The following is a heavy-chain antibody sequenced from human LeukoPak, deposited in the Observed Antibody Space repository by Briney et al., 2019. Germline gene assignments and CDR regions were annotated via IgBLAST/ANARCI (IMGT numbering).Heavy chain of an antibody. V-gene: IGHV4-61*01. CDR1: GGSVSSGSYY. J-gene: IGHJ4*02. CDR3: ARTRYYDFWSCYDFDY. Sequence: PSETLSLTCTVSGGSVSSGSYYWSWVRQPPGKGLEWIGYIYYSGSTNYNPSLKSRVTISVDTSKNQFSLKLSSVTAADTAVYYCARTRYYDFWSCYDFDYWGQGTLVTVSS. CDR2: IYYSGST. D-gene: IGHD3-3*01.